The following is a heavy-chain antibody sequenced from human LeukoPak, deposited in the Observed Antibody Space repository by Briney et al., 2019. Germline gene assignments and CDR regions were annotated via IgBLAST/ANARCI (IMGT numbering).Heavy chain of an antibody. V-gene: IGHV3-74*01. CDR3: ARGASGYSYG. CDR2: INSDGSST. J-gene: IGHJ4*02. CDR1: GFTFSSYA. D-gene: IGHD5-18*01. Sequence: GGSLRLSCAASGFTFSSYAMSWVRRAPGKGLVWVSRINSDGSSTSYADSVRGRFTISRDNAKNTLYLQMNSLRAEDTAVYYCARGASGYSYGWGQGTLVTVSS.